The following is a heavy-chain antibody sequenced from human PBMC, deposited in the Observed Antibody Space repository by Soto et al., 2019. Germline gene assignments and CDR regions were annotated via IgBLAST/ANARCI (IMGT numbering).Heavy chain of an antibody. Sequence: PGESLQISCVASGYTFTSYWIGWVRQMPGKGLEWMGIIYPGDSDTRYSPSFRGQVTISADKSISTAYLQWSSLKASDTAMYYCMRQLGVDADNWFHPWGQGTLVTVSS. J-gene: IGHJ5*02. CDR3: MRQLGVDADNWFHP. V-gene: IGHV5-51*01. CDR2: IYPGDSDT. D-gene: IGHD2-8*01. CDR1: GYTFTSYW.